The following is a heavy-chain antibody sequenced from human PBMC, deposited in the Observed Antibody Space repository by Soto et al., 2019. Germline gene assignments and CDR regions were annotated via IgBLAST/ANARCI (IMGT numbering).Heavy chain of an antibody. CDR1: GFTFSSYG. J-gene: IGHJ4*02. CDR3: AKDQGADNDSSGHGPIDY. D-gene: IGHD3-22*01. Sequence: GGSLRLSCAASGFTFSSYGMHWVRQAPGKGLEWVAVISYDGSNKYYADSVKGRFTISRDNSKNTLYLQMNSLRAEDTAVYYCAKDQGADNDSSGHGPIDYWGQGTLVTVSS. CDR2: ISYDGSNK. V-gene: IGHV3-30*18.